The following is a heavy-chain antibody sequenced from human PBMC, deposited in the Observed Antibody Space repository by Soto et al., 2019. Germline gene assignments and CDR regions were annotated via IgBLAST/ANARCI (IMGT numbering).Heavy chain of an antibody. CDR1: GFTFSSYS. J-gene: IGHJ6*02. Sequence: EVQLVESGGGLVQPGGSLRLSCAASGFTFSSYSMNWVRQAPGKGLEWVSYISSSSSTIYYADSVKGRFTISRDNAKNSLYLQMNSLRDEDTAVYYCARRITIFVVVIYYYYGMDVWGQGTTVTVSS. CDR3: ARRITIFVVVIYYYYGMDV. CDR2: ISSSSSTI. D-gene: IGHD3-3*01. V-gene: IGHV3-48*02.